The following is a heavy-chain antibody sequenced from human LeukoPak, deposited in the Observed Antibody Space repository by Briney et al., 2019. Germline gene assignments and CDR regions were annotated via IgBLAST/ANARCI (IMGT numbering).Heavy chain of an antibody. CDR2: INSGGTVT. J-gene: IGHJ4*02. D-gene: IGHD3-22*01. V-gene: IGHV3-74*01. Sequence: GGSLRLSCAASGFTFSDFWMHWVRQAPGKGLVWVSRINSGGTVTNYADSVKGRLTISRDNAKNTLYLQMNSLRAEDTAVYYCARPRIRYYDSSRILGGSPDYWGQGTLVTVSS. CDR3: ARPRIRYYDSSRILGGSPDY. CDR1: GFTFSDFW.